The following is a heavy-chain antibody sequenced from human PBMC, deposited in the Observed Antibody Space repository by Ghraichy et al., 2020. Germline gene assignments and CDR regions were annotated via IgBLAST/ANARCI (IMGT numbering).Heavy chain of an antibody. D-gene: IGHD4-17*01. Sequence: GGSLRLSCAASGFTFSNYAVHWVRQAPGKGLEWVAAMSYDGNSKFYADSVKGRFTVSRDNSKDTVSLQTDTLRAEDTAVYYCARGSSVTTRSPFDYWGQGILVTVSS. CDR2: MSYDGNSK. V-gene: IGHV3-30*04. CDR1: GFTFSNYA. J-gene: IGHJ4*02. CDR3: ARGSSVTTRSPFDY.